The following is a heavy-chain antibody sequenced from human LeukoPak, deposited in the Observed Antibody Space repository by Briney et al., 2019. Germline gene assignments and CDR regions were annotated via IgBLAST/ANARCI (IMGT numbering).Heavy chain of an antibody. V-gene: IGHV3-23*01. D-gene: IGHD4-17*01. J-gene: IGHJ4*02. CDR1: GFTFSSYA. CDR3: ARDGTDYGDYYFDY. Sequence: YPGGSLRLSCAASGFTFSSYAMSWVRQAPGKGLEWVSAISGSGGSTYYADSVKGRFTISRDNSKNTLYLQMNSLRAEDTAVYYCARDGTDYGDYYFDYWGQGTLVTVSS. CDR2: ISGSGGST.